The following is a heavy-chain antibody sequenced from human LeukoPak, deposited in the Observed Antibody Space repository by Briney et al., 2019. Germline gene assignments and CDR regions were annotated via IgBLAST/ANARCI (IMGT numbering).Heavy chain of an antibody. Sequence: PSETLSLTCAVYGGSFSGYYWSWIRQPPGKGLEWIGEINHSGSTNYNPSLKSRVTISVDTSKNQFSLQLNSVTAAGTAVYYCVRHDGRGGATMGSLDSWGQGSLVTVSS. CDR2: INHSGST. CDR1: GGSFSGYY. J-gene: IGHJ4*02. CDR3: VRHDGRGGATMGSLDS. D-gene: IGHD5-12*01. V-gene: IGHV4-34*01.